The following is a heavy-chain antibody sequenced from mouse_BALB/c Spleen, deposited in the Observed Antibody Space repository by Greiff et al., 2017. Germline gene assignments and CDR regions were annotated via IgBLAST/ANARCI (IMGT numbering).Heavy chain of an antibody. D-gene: IGHD2-4*01. CDR1: GFTFSSYG. CDR2: ISSGGSYT. V-gene: IGHV5-6*01. CDR3: ARHGYDYDEGWFAY. J-gene: IGHJ3*01. Sequence: EVKLVESGGDLVKPGGSLKLSCAASGFTFSSYGMSWVRQTPDKRLEWVATISSGGSYTYYPDSVKGRFTISRDNAKNTLYLQMSSLKSEDTAMYYCARHGYDYDEGWFAYWGQGTLVTVSA.